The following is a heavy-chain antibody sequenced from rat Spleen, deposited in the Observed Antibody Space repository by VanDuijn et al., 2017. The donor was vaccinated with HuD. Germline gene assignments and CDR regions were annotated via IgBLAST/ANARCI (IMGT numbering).Heavy chain of an antibody. CDR3: ARAPGNGYVMDA. CDR1: GFSLISYS. CDR2: MWRSGST. D-gene: IGHD5-1*01. Sequence: QVQLMESGPGLVQPSETLSLTCTVSGFSLISYSVHWVRQPPGKGLEWMGVMWRSGSTEYNSALRSRLSISRDTSKNHIFLKMNSLQSEDTATYHCARAPGNGYVMDAWGQGASVTVSS. J-gene: IGHJ4*01. V-gene: IGHV2-45*01.